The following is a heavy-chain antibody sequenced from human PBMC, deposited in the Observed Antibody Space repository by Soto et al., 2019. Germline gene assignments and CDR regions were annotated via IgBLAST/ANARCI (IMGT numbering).Heavy chain of an antibody. CDR1: VYTFTSYD. Sequence: QVQLVQSGAEVKKPWASVKVSCKASVYTFTSYDINWVRQATGQGLEWMGWMNPKSRNTGYAQKFQGRGTMTRNTSISTAYMELSGLSSEDTAVYYWATEAFRGIDLWGEWTTVTASS. V-gene: IGHV1-8*01. CDR3: ATEAFRGIDL. D-gene: IGHD3-16*01. CDR2: MNPKSRNT. J-gene: IGHJ6*02.